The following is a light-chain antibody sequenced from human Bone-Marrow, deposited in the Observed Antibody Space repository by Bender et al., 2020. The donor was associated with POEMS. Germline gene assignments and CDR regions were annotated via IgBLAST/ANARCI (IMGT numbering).Light chain of an antibody. CDR1: RLEDKD. Sequence: SYDVTQPPSVSVSPGQTASISCSGNRLEDKDVCWYQQKPGQAPVLVIYQDSQRPSGIPERFSGSNSGNTATLTISGTQAMDEADYYCQAWDSTSYWVFGGGTKLTVL. J-gene: IGLJ3*02. V-gene: IGLV3-1*01. CDR2: QDS. CDR3: QAWDSTSYWV.